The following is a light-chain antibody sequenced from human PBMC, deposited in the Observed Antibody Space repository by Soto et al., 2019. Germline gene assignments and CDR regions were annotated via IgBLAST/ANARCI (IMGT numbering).Light chain of an antibody. V-gene: IGKV3D-20*02. CDR2: GAS. J-gene: IGKJ5*01. CDR3: QQRSTSIT. Sequence: EIVLTQSPGTLSLSPGERATLSCRASQSFSSSYLAWYQQKPGQAPRLLIYGASSRATGIPDRFSGSGSGTDFTLTIRRLEPEDFAVYYCQQRSTSITFGQGTRLEIK. CDR1: QSFSSSY.